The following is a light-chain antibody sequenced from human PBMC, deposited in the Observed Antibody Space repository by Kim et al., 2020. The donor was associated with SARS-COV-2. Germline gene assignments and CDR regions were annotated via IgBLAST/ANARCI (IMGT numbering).Light chain of an antibody. CDR2: NVN. J-gene: IGLJ2*01. CDR1: SSDVGGYNF. Sequence: GQSITISCTGTSSDVGGYNFVSWYQQHPGKAPKLLIYNVNKRPSGVSNRFSGSKSGNTASLTISGLQAEDEADYYCSSYAGSSTAVFGGGTQLTVL. V-gene: IGLV2-14*03. CDR3: SSYAGSSTAV.